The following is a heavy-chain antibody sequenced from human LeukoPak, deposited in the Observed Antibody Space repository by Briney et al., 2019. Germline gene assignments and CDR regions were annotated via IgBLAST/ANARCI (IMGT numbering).Heavy chain of an antibody. J-gene: IGHJ4*02. CDR3: ARPRGNSSGLDY. CDR2: INAGNGNT. D-gene: IGHD6-19*01. V-gene: IGHV1-3*01. CDR1: GYTFTSYA. Sequence: GASVKVSCKASGYTFTSYAMHWVRQAPGQRLEWMGWINAGNGNTKYSQKFQGRVTITRDTSASTAYMELSSLRSEETAVYYCARPRGNSSGLDYWGQGTLVTVSS.